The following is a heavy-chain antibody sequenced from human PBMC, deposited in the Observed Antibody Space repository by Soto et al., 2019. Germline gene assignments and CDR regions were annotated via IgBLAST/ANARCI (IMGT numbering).Heavy chain of an antibody. J-gene: IGHJ4*02. D-gene: IGHD3-3*01. CDR3: ERETATAKPEWVDF. CDR2: INPNSGGT. CDR1: GYTLSDYY. V-gene: IGHV1-2*02. Sequence: ASVKVSCKASGYTLSDYYIHWVRQAPGQGLEWMGWINPNSGGTKYAPKFQGGVTMTRDTSITTAYMELSRLRSGDTAVYYCERETATAKPEWVDFWGQGTRVTVPS.